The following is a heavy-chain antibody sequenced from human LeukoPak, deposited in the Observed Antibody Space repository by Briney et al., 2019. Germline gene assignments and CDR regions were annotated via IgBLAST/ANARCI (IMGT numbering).Heavy chain of an antibody. V-gene: IGHV3-72*01. D-gene: IGHD1-26*01. J-gene: IGHJ4*02. CDR2: TRDKAQSHTT. CDR1: GFIFGDYY. CDR3: ARSGSRIRDFDY. Sequence: GGSLRLSCAASGFIFGDYYMDWLRQAPGKGLELVGRTRDKAQSHTTEYAASVKGRFTVSRDDSKNSLYLQMNSLKTEDTAVYYCARSGSRIRDFDYWGQGTLVTVSS.